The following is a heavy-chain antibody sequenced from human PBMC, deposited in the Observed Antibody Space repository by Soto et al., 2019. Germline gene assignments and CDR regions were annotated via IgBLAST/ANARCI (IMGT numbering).Heavy chain of an antibody. J-gene: IGHJ6*02. V-gene: IGHV4-39*01. CDR2: IYYIGNT. D-gene: IGHD5-12*01. Sequence: QLQLQESGPGLVKPSETLSLTCTVSGDSIRSSSYYWGWIRQSPGKGLEWIGSIYYIGNTSFNPSLKSRVTISVDTSKNQCSLKVSSVTAADTAVYYCARHGYSGYDLRPPGGMDVWGQGTTVTVSS. CDR1: GDSIRSSSYY. CDR3: ARHGYSGYDLRPPGGMDV.